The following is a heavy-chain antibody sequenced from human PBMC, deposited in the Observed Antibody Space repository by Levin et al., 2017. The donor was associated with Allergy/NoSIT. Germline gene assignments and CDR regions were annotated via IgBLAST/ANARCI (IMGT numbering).Heavy chain of an antibody. V-gene: IGHV1-46*01. Sequence: PSASVKVSCKSSGYSFTDFYIYWVRQAPGQGLEWMGLIAPSGGTTIFAQKFQGRVTMTGDTSTSTVYMDLSSLTSDDTAVYYCARGPPTPRGDYWGQGTLVTVSS. CDR1: GYSFTDFY. CDR2: IAPSGGTT. J-gene: IGHJ4*02. CDR3: ARGPPTPRGDY.